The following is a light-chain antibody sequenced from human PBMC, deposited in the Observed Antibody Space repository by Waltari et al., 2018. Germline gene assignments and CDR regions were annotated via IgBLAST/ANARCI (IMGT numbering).Light chain of an antibody. CDR3: QQRAKWPLT. J-gene: IGKJ4*01. CDR2: DAS. V-gene: IGKV3-11*01. CDR1: QSVSKF. Sequence: EIVFTQSPVSLSLSPGETATLSFSASQSVSKFLAWYQHRPGQAPRLLVYDASNTATGIPARFSGSGSGTGFTLTISSLEPEDFAVYYCQQRAKWPLTFGGGTRVEI.